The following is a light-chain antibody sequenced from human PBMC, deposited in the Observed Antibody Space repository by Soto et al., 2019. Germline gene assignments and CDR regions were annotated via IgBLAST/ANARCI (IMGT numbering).Light chain of an antibody. CDR2: TNN. CDR3: AAWDDSLNVV. V-gene: IGLV1-44*01. CDR1: NSNVGSNP. Sequence: QSVLTQPPSASGTPGQRVTISCSGSNSNVGSNPVNWYQQLPGTAPKLLIYTNNERPSGVPDRFSGSKSGTSASLAISGLQSEDEADYYCAAWDDSLNVVFGGGTKLTV. J-gene: IGLJ2*01.